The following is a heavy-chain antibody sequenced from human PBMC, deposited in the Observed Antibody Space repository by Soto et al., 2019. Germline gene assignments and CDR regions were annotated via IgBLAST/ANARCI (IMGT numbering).Heavy chain of an antibody. J-gene: IGHJ4*02. CDR2: IKQDGSKK. CDR3: ARGTCSSTTCYAIYFDS. Sequence: PGGSLRLSCEASGFTFSSYWMSWVRQAPGKGLEWVANIKQDGSKKYYVDSVKGRFTISRDNAKSSLYLQMDSLRAEDTAVYYCARGTCSSTTCYAIYFDSWGQGTLVTVSS. V-gene: IGHV3-7*01. CDR1: GFTFSSYW. D-gene: IGHD2-2*01.